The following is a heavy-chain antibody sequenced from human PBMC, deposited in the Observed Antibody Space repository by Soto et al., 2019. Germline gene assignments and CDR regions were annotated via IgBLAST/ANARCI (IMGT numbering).Heavy chain of an antibody. V-gene: IGHV3-74*01. Sequence: EVQLVESGGGLVQPGGSLRLSCAASGFTFSSYWMHWVRQAPGKGLVWVSRINSDVSTTSYADSVKGRFTISRDNAKNTLYLQMNSLRAEYTAVYYCARVAQGMYNLDNGGQGTLVTFSS. CDR2: INSDVSTT. J-gene: IGHJ4*02. CDR3: ARVAQGMYNLDN. D-gene: IGHD1-1*01. CDR1: GFTFSSYW.